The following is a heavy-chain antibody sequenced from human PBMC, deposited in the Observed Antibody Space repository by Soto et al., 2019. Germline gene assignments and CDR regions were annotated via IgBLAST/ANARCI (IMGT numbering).Heavy chain of an antibody. CDR3: ARRTYYDVLTGRYNWFDP. V-gene: IGHV4-59*04. J-gene: IGHJ5*02. D-gene: IGHD3-9*01. CDR1: GGSISSYY. CDR2: ISYSGST. Sequence: SETLSLTCTISGGSISSYYWSWLRQPPGKGLEWIGYISYSGSTYYTPSLKSRVTISVDSSKNQFFLKLSSVTAADTAVYFCARRTYYDVLTGRYNWFDPWGQGTLVTVSS.